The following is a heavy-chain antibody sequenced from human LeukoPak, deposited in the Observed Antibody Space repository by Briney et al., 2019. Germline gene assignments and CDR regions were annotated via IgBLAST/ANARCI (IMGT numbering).Heavy chain of an antibody. CDR1: GFTFSSYW. Sequence: PGGSLRLSCAASGFTFSSYWMHWVRQAPGKGLAWVSRIHSEGIITSYADSVKGRFTISRDNAKNTVHLQMNSLRAEDAAVYYCAGYNCSSTTCYTGGFDYWGQGTLVTVSS. J-gene: IGHJ4*02. CDR3: AGYNCSSTTCYTGGFDY. D-gene: IGHD2-2*02. V-gene: IGHV3-74*01. CDR2: IHSEGIIT.